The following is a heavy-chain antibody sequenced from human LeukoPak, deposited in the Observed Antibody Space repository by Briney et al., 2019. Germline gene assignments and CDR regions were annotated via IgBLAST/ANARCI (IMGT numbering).Heavy chain of an antibody. V-gene: IGHV3-7*01. CDR2: IKQDGSEQ. CDR1: GFTFSSYW. CDR3: ARVSHFDWPYYYYYYMDV. J-gene: IGHJ6*03. Sequence: PGGSLRLSCAASGFTFSSYWMSWVRQAPGKGLEGVANIKQDGSEQYYVDSVKGRFTSSRDNAKNSLYLQMNSLRAEDTAVYYCARVSHFDWPYYYYYYMDVWGKGTTVTVSS. D-gene: IGHD3-9*01.